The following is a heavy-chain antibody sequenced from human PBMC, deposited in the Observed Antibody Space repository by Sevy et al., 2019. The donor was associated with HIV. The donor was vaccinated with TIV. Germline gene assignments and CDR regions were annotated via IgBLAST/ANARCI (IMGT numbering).Heavy chain of an antibody. CDR3: VRETGGSGSAGYFGD. J-gene: IGHJ4*02. CDR1: GFTFSNYV. Sequence: LSLTCAASGFTFSNYVMHWVRQAPGKGLEWVALISLHGTNKDYRDSVKGRFTISRDDAKNTVYVEMTSLTVEDTALYYCVRETGGSGSAGYFGDWGQGTLVTVSS. CDR2: ISLHGTNK. V-gene: IGHV3-30*04. D-gene: IGHD2-15*01.